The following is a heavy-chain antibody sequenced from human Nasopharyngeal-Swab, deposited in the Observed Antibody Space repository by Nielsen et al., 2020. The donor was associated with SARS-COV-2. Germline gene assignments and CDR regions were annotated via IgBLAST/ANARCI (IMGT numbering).Heavy chain of an antibody. V-gene: IGHV3-48*03. CDR1: GFSFNTYE. CDR3: ARDRGWRDNSGYCDY. D-gene: IGHD3-22*01. CDR2: ISSSASTT. J-gene: IGHJ4*02. Sequence: GESLKISCAASGFSFNTYEMNWVRQAPGRGLEWVSYISSSASTTYYADSVKGRLTVSRDNAKNSLYLQVNSLRAEDTAVYYCARDRGWRDNSGYCDYWGQGTLVTVSS.